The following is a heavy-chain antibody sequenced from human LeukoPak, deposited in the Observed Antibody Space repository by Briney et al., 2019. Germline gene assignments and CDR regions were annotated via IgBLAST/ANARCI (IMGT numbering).Heavy chain of an antibody. CDR1: GFTFSNYN. J-gene: IGHJ6*03. CDR2: ISSSSSTI. CDR3: AKGVKVPLLRYFSYHMDV. V-gene: IGHV3-48*01. Sequence: GGSLRLSCAASGFTFSNYNMNWVRQAPGKGLEWVSYISSSSSTIYYADSVKGRFTISRDNSKNTLYLQMNSLRAEDTAVYYCAKGVKVPLLRYFSYHMDVWGKGTTVTISS. D-gene: IGHD3-9*01.